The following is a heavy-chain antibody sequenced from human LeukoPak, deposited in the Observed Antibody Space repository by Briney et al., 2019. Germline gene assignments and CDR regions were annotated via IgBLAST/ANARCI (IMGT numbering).Heavy chain of an antibody. Sequence: SETLSLTCTVSGGSISSGSYYWSWIRQPAGKGLEWIGRIYTSGSTNYNPSLKSRVTISVDTSKNQFSLKLSSVTAADTAVYYCARGKYTYDSRPAGGWYFDYGGRGTLVTVSS. CDR1: GGSISSGSYY. V-gene: IGHV4-61*02. J-gene: IGHJ4*02. CDR3: ARGKYTYDSRPAGGWYFDY. D-gene: IGHD3-22*01. CDR2: IYTSGST.